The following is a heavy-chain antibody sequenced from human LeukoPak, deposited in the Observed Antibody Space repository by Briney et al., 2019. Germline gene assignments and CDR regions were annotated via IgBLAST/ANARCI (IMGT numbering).Heavy chain of an antibody. Sequence: PSETLSLTCTVSGGSISSSSYYWGWIRQPPGKGLEWIGTIYYSGSTYYNPSLKSRVTMSVDTSTNQFSLKLSSVTAADTAVYYCASLYYYYYYMDAWGKGTTVTISS. D-gene: IGHD2-15*01. V-gene: IGHV4-39*01. CDR3: ASLYYYYYYMDA. CDR2: IYYSGST. CDR1: GGSISSSSYY. J-gene: IGHJ6*03.